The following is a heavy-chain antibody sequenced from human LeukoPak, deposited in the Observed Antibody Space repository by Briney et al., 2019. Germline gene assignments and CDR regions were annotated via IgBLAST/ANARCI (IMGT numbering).Heavy chain of an antibody. CDR2: IWYDGGNK. D-gene: IGHD3-22*01. CDR3: ARDYYDSSGYRIFDS. CDR1: GFTFNNYG. V-gene: IGHV3-33*01. J-gene: IGHJ4*02. Sequence: GSLRLSCAASGFTFNNYGMHWVRQAPGKGLEWVAVIWYDGGNKEYADSVKGRFTISRDNSKYTLYLRMHSLSPEDTAVYHCARDYYDSSGYRIFDSWGQGTRVTVSS.